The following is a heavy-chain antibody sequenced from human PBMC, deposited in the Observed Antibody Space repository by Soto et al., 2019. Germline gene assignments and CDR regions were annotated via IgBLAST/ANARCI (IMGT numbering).Heavy chain of an antibody. CDR3: ARVRERGLLRFGEFQPYYYGMDV. CDR2: IYHSGST. V-gene: IGHV4-30-4*01. D-gene: IGHD3-10*01. Sequence: PSETLSLTCTVSGGSISSGDYYWSWIRQPPGKGLEWIGYIYHSGSTYYNPSLKSRVTISVDTSKNQFSLKLSSVTAADTAVYYCARVRERGLLRFGEFQPYYYGMDVWGQGTTVTVSS. J-gene: IGHJ6*02. CDR1: GGSISSGDYY.